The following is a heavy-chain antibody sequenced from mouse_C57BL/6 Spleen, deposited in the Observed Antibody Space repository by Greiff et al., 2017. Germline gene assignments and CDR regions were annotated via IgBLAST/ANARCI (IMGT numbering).Heavy chain of an antibody. Sequence: QVQLQQPGAELVKPGASVKMSCKASGYTFTSYWITWVKQRPGQGLEWIGDIYPGSGSTNYNEKFKSKATLTVATSSSTAYMQLSSLTSEDSAVXYCARTTVVAVDYWGPGTTLTVSS. CDR1: GYTFTSYW. J-gene: IGHJ2*01. CDR2: IYPGSGST. D-gene: IGHD1-1*01. CDR3: ARTTVVAVDY. V-gene: IGHV1-55*01.